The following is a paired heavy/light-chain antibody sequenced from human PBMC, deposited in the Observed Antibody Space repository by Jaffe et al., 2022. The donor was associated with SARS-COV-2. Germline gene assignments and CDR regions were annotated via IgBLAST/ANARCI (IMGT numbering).Light chain of an antibody. Sequence: SSEMTQDPAVSVALGQTVTITCQGDSLRSYPATWYQRKPGQAPLLVIYGRNNRPSGIPDRFSGSTSGNTASLTITGAQAEDEADYYCNSRDSSGIHVLFGGGTKLTVL. V-gene: IGLV3-19*01. CDR2: GRN. CDR3: NSRDSSGIHVL. CDR1: SLRSYP. J-gene: IGLJ2*01.
Heavy chain of an antibody. CDR2: IGTAGDT. Sequence: EVQLVQSGGGWVQPGGSLRLSCAASGFIFSYYDMHWVRQATGKGLEWVSSIGTAGDTYYPGSVKGRFTVSRENAKNSLYLQMNSLRAGDTAVYYCAREIHYGSGGYIFDIWGQGTMVTVSS. CDR3: AREIHYGSGGYIFDI. J-gene: IGHJ3*02. CDR1: GFIFSYYD. V-gene: IGHV3-13*01. D-gene: IGHD3-10*01.